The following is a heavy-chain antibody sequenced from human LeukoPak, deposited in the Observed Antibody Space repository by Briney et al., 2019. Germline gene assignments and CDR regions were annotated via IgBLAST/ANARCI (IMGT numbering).Heavy chain of an antibody. CDR2: ISDGGDRT. J-gene: IGHJ3*02. Sequence: GGSLRLSCAASGFTFSSHAMSWVRQAPGKGLEWVSTISDGGDRTYYAASVKGHFTISRDNSKNTLSLQMNSLRPEDTAVYYCAREVLVGNALDIWGQGTMVTVSS. D-gene: IGHD2-15*01. V-gene: IGHV3-23*01. CDR3: AREVLVGNALDI. CDR1: GFTFSSHA.